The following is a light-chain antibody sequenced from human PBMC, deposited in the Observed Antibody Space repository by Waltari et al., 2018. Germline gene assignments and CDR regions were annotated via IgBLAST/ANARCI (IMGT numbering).Light chain of an antibody. CDR2: AAS. CDR3: QQYYSIALN. Sequence: IQMTQSTSSLSASVADRVTITCRASQGISNSLAWDQQKPGKAPKLLLYAASRLENGVPSRFSGSGSGTDYTLTISSLQPEDFATYYCQQYYSIALNFGGGTKVEIK. V-gene: IGKV1-NL1*01. J-gene: IGKJ4*01. CDR1: QGISNS.